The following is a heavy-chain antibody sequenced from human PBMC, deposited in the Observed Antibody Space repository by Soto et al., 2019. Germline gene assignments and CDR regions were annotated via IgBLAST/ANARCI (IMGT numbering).Heavy chain of an antibody. J-gene: IGHJ4*02. Sequence: EVHLVETGGGLMQPGESLRLSCAASGFIVSNKHMGWVRQAPGKGLESVSILYTDDRTYYADSVKGRFTISRDNSKNTVSLQMNGLRDEDTAMYYCVGAAPGDWGQGTPVTVSS. CDR1: GFIVSNKH. D-gene: IGHD3-16*01. CDR3: VGAAPGD. CDR2: LYTDDRT. V-gene: IGHV3-53*05.